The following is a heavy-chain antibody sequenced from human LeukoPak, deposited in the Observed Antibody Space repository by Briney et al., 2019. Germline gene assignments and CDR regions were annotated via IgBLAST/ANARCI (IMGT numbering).Heavy chain of an antibody. CDR1: GGSFSGYY. J-gene: IGHJ5*02. CDR2: IYYSGST. D-gene: IGHD5-18*01. V-gene: IGHV4-59*01. Sequence: SETLSLTCAVYGGSFSGYYWSWLRQPPGKGLEWIGYIYYSGSTNYNPSLKSRVTISVDTSKNQFSLKLSSVTAADTAVYYCAREGRIQLWSWFDPWGQGTLVTVSS. CDR3: AREGRIQLWSWFDP.